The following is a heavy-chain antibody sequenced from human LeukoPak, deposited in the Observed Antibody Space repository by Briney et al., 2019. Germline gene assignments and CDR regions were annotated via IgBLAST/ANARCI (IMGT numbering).Heavy chain of an antibody. CDR2: ISYDGSNK. Sequence: GGSLRVPWAASGLTLCQYAMHLVRQAPGKRLEWVAVISYDGSNKYYADSVKGRFTISRDNSKNTLYLQMNSLRAEDTAVYYCARDTESLGGDYGNLFDYWGQGTLVTVSS. J-gene: IGHJ4*02. V-gene: IGHV3-30*04. CDR3: ARDTESLGGDYGNLFDY. D-gene: IGHD4-17*01. CDR1: GLTLCQYA.